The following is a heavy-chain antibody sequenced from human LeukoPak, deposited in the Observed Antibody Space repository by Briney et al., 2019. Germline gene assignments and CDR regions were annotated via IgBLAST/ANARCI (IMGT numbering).Heavy chain of an antibody. CDR2: IYGGGSDT. CDR3: ARLAYCSGGTCYKSYFDY. V-gene: IGHV5-51*01. D-gene: IGHD2-15*01. CDR1: GYTFTSYG. J-gene: IGHJ4*02. Sequence: HGESLKISGKGSGYTFTSYGIAGVRPVPGKGLEWMGVIYGGGSDTRYSPSFQGQVTISADKSISTASLQWGSLKASDTAMYYCARLAYCSGGTCYKSYFDYWGQGTLVTVSS.